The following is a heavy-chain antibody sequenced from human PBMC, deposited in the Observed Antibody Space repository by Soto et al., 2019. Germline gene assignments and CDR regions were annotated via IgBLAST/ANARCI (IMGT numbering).Heavy chain of an antibody. Sequence: EIQLVESGGGFVQPGGSLRLSCAASGFTFPNYWMSWVRQAPGKELEWVANIKADGSEIYYLDSVKGRFSISRDNAENSLYLQLNSLRGEDTAVYYCAREGLTIGSYFDHCGQGTLVTVSS. CDR1: GFTFPNYW. CDR3: AREGLTIGSYFDH. D-gene: IGHD3-10*01. V-gene: IGHV3-7*01. J-gene: IGHJ4*02. CDR2: IKADGSEI.